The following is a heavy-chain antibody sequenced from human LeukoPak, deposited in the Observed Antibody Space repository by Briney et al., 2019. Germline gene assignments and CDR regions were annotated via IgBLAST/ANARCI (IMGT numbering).Heavy chain of an antibody. V-gene: IGHV3-74*01. D-gene: IGHD1-26*01. CDR1: GFIFSSYW. CDR2: INTDGSST. J-gene: IGHJ4*02. Sequence: GGSLRLSCAASGFIFSSYWMHWVRHAPGKGLVWVSRINTDGSSTSYADSVKGRFTISRDNAKNSLYLQMNSLRAEDTALYYCATYSGAHHKTFDDWGQGTLVTVSS. CDR3: ATYSGAHHKTFDD.